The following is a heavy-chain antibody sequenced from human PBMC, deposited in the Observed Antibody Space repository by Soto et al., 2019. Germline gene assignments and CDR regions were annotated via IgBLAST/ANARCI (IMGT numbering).Heavy chain of an antibody. D-gene: IGHD4-17*01. CDR3: VACDYGDYPRY. V-gene: IGHV4-34*01. CDR1: GGCFSGYY. CDR2: INHSGST. J-gene: IGHJ4*02. Sequence: QVQLQQWGAGLLKPSETLSLTCAVYGGCFSGYYWSWVRQSPGKGLEWIGEINHSGSTNYHPSLKSRLTISVDTSKNQFSLKLTSVTAADTALYYCVACDYGDYPRYWGQGTLVTVSS.